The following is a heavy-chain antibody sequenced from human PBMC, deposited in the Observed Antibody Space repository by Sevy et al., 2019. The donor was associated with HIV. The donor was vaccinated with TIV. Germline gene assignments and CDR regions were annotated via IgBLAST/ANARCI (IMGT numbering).Heavy chain of an antibody. CDR2: IKQDGSKK. V-gene: IGHV3-7*01. CDR3: ARDQLPAARYYYYGMDV. D-gene: IGHD2-15*01. J-gene: IGHJ6*02. Sequence: GGSLRLSCAASGFTFSSYWMSWVRQSPGKGLEGVANIKQDGSKKYYVDSVKGRFTISRENAKNSLYLQMNSLRAEHTAVYYCARDQLPAARYYYYGMDVWGQGTTVTVSS. CDR1: GFTFSSYW.